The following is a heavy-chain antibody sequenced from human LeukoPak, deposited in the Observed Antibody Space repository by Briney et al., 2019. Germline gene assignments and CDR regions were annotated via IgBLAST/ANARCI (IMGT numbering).Heavy chain of an antibody. D-gene: IGHD3-10*01. V-gene: IGHV4-4*02. J-gene: IGHJ6*02. CDR1: GGSISSNNW. CDR3: AAFGSSAVADYYYGMDV. Sequence: PSETLSLTCAVSGGSISSNNWWSWVRQPPGKGLEWIGEVYHSGSTNYNPSLKSRVTISVDKSKNQFFLKLSSVTAADTAVYYCAAFGSSAVADYYYGMDVWGQGTTVTVSS. CDR2: VYHSGST.